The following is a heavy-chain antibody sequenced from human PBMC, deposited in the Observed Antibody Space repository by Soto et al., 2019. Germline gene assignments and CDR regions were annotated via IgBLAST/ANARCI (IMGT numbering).Heavy chain of an antibody. J-gene: IGHJ6*02. Sequence: SEALSLTCTVFGGSISSYYWSWVRQPPGKGLEWIGYIYYSGSTNYNPSLKSRVTISVDTSKNQFSLKLSSVTAADTAVYYCASERGYSYGSDYGMDVWGQGTTVTVSS. D-gene: IGHD5-18*01. CDR3: ASERGYSYGSDYGMDV. CDR1: GGSISSYY. CDR2: IYYSGST. V-gene: IGHV4-59*01.